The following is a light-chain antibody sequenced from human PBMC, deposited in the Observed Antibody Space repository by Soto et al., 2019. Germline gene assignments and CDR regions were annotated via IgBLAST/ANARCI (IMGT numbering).Light chain of an antibody. CDR2: GTS. V-gene: IGKV1-6*01. CDR1: QAIRTE. CDR3: LQDYSYPRT. Sequence: AIQMTQSPSSLSASVGDRVIITCRASQAIRTELGWYQQRPGKAPKLLIYGTSNLQSGVPSRFSGSVSGTDFPLTISGLQPEDFASYYCLQDYSYPRTFGQGTKVDVK. J-gene: IGKJ1*01.